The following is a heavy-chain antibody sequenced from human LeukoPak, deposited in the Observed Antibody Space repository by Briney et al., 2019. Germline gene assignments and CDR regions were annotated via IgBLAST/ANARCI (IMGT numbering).Heavy chain of an antibody. V-gene: IGHV3-11*01. CDR1: GFTFSDYY. J-gene: IGHJ4*02. D-gene: IGHD3-3*01. CDR3: ASAGSHRVDYFDY. Sequence: PGGSLRLSCAAPGFTFSDYYMSWIRQAPGKGLEWVSYISSSGSTIYYADSVKGRFTISRDNAKNSLYLQMNSLRAEDTAVYYCASAGSHRVDYFDYWGQGTLVTVSS. CDR2: ISSSGSTI.